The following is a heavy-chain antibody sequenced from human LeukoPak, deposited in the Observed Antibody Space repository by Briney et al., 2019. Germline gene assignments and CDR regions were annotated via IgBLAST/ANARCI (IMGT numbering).Heavy chain of an antibody. CDR2: IGTAGDT. Sequence: HPGGSLRLSCAASGFTFSSYDMHWVRQATGKGLEWVSAIGTAGDTYYPGSVKGRFTISRENAKNSLYLQMNSLRAGDTAVYYCATHVLSELRYFDWSTNEWGQGTLVTVSS. CDR3: ATHVLSELRYFDWSTNE. V-gene: IGHV3-13*01. CDR1: GFTFSSYD. J-gene: IGHJ4*02. D-gene: IGHD3-9*01.